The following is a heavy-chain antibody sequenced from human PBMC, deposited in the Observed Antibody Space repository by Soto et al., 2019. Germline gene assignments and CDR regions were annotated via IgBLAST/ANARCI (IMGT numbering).Heavy chain of an antibody. CDR1: GGSISSYY. Sequence: QVQLQESGPGLVKPSETLSLTCTVSGGSISSYYWSWIRQPAGKGLEWIGRIYTSGSTNYNPSLKSRVTMSVDTSKNQFSLKLSSVTAADTAVYYCARDSIRGSSTSRKYYYYGMDVWGQGTTVTVSS. CDR2: IYTSGST. V-gene: IGHV4-4*07. D-gene: IGHD2-2*01. J-gene: IGHJ6*02. CDR3: ARDSIRGSSTSRKYYYYGMDV.